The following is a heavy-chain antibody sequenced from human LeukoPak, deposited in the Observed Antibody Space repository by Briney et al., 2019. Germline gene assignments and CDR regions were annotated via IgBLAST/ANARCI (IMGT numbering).Heavy chain of an antibody. V-gene: IGHV4-59*01. D-gene: IGHD3-10*01. CDR1: GGSISSYY. J-gene: IGHJ3*02. CDR2: IYYSGST. Sequence: SETLSLTCTVSGGSISSYYWSWIRQPPGKGLEWIGYIYYSGSTNYNPSLKSRVTISVDTSKSQFSLKLSSVTAADTAVYYCARAEILLWFGEGAFDIWGQGTMVTVSS. CDR3: ARAEILLWFGEGAFDI.